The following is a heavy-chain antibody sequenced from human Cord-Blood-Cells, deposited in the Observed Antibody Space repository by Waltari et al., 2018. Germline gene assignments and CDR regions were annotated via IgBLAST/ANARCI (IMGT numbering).Heavy chain of an antibody. V-gene: IGHV1-8*03. Sequence: QVQLVQSGAEVKKPGASVKVSCKASGYTFTSYDINWVRQATGQGLEWMGWMNPNSSNTGYAQKFQGRVTITRNTSISTAYMELSSLRSEDTAVYCCARGSPNWGSGIYDYWGQGTLVTVSS. D-gene: IGHD7-27*01. CDR3: ARGSPNWGSGIYDY. J-gene: IGHJ4*02. CDR2: MNPNSSNT. CDR1: GYTFTSYD.